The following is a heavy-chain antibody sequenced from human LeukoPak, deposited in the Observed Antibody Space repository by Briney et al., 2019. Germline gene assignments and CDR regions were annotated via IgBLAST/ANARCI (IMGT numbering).Heavy chain of an antibody. CDR2: INWNGGST. CDR3: ARPKTKGAPSLLLDN. CDR1: GFTFGNYG. V-gene: IGHV3-20*04. Sequence: GGSLRLSCAASGFTFGNYGMSWVRQAPGKGLEWVSGINWNGGSTGYADSVEGRFTIFRDNAKNSQYLQMNSLRVGDTALYYWARPKTKGAPSLLLDNGAQEPLVPVPS. D-gene: IGHD1-1*01. J-gene: IGHJ4*02.